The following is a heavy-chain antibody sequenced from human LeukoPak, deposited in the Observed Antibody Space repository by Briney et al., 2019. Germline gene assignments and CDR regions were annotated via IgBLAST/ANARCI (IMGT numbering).Heavy chain of an antibody. CDR3: ARYCSGYSYSGLL. V-gene: IGHV3-69-1*01. Sequence: GGSETLSCAASGFSFSSHNMIWVRQAPGKGLEWVSCITSNNDIYYADVVKGRFTISRDNAKNSLYLQMNSLRGEDTAVYYCARYCSGYSYSGLLWGQGTLVTVSS. CDR2: ITSNNDI. CDR1: GFSFSSHN. J-gene: IGHJ4*01. D-gene: IGHD5-18*01.